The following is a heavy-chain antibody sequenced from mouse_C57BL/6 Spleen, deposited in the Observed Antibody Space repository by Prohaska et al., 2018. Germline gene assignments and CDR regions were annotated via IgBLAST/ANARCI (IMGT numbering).Heavy chain of an antibody. J-gene: IGHJ2*01. Sequence: QRPGRGLEWIGRIDPNSGGTKYNEKFKSKATLTVDKPSSTAYMQLSSLTSEDSAVYYCASWDYYGSSYGYWGQGTTLTVSS. CDR3: ASWDYYGSSYGY. V-gene: IGHV1-72*01. CDR2: IDPNSGGT. D-gene: IGHD1-1*01.